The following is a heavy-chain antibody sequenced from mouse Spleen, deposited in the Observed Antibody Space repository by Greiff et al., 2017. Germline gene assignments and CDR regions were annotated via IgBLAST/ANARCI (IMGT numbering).Heavy chain of an antibody. CDR3: ARQGGPPPFAY. J-gene: IGHJ3*01. CDR1: GFTFSSYA. V-gene: IGHV5-9-3*01. CDR2: ISSGGSYT. Sequence: EVKLVESGGGLVKPGGSLKLSCAASGFTFSSYAMSWVRQTPEKRLEWVATISSGGSYTYYPDSVKGRFTISRDNAKNTLYLQMSSLRSEDTAMYYCARQGGPPPFAYWGRGTLVTVSA. D-gene: IGHD1-1*02.